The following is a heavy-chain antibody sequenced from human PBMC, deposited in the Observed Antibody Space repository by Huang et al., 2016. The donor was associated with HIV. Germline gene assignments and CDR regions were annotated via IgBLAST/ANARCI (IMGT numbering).Heavy chain of an antibody. CDR2: MNPNTGNT. V-gene: IGHV1-8*03. D-gene: IGHD6-19*01. Sequence: IFTNFDINWVRQAPGQELEWMGWMNPNTGNTGYAPKFRDRVSITMSTAINTAFMELRSLRSGDTAVYYCVTSHRIGTSGWLFDYWGHGTPVTVSP. CDR3: VTSHRIGTSGWLFDY. J-gene: IGHJ4*01. CDR1: IFTNFD.